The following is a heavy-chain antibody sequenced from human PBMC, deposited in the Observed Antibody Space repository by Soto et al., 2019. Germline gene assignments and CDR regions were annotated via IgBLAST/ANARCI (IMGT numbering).Heavy chain of an antibody. V-gene: IGHV1-69*13. CDR2: ITPIFGTA. CDR1: GGTFSSYA. CDR3: ARSTYSGYDLNWFDP. Sequence: SVKVSCKASGGTFSSYAISWVRQAPGQGLEWMGGITPIFGTANYAQKFQGRVTITADESTSTAYMELSSLRSEDTAVYYCARSTYSGYDLNWFDPWGQGTLVTVSS. D-gene: IGHD5-12*01. J-gene: IGHJ5*02.